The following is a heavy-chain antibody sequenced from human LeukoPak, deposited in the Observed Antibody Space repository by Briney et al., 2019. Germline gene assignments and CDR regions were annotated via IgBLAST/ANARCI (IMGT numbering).Heavy chain of an antibody. CDR3: AKDINDLSPYYDSSGYYNY. V-gene: IGHV3-23*01. CDR2: ISGSGGST. J-gene: IGHJ4*02. Sequence: PGGSLRLSCAASGFTFSRYAMSWVRQAPGKGLEWVSAISGSGGSTYYADSVKGRFTISRDNSKNTLYLQMNSLRAEDTAVYYCAKDINDLSPYYDSSGYYNYWGQGTLVTVSS. CDR1: GFTFSRYA. D-gene: IGHD3-22*01.